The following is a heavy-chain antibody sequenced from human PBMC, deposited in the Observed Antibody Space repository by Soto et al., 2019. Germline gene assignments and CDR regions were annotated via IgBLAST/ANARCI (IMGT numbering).Heavy chain of an antibody. CDR2: ISSTGKNI. CDR1: GFTFIDYY. D-gene: IGHD1-26*01. CDR3: GRSHGAGAY. Sequence: QVRLVESGGDLVKPGESLRLSCVASGFTFIDYYMNWVRQAPGKGLEWISYISSTGKNIYYSDSVKGRFIVSRDNAKNSLLLQMNTLTDDDTAVDYCGRSHGAGAYWGQGTRVTVSS. V-gene: IGHV3-11*01. J-gene: IGHJ4*02.